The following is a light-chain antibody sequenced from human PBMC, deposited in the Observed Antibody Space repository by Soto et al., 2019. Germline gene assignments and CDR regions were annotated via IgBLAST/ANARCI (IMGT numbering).Light chain of an antibody. Sequence: DIQMTQSPSSLSASVGDRVTITCRASQSMSRYLNWYQLKPGKAPKLLIYAASSLQSGVPSRFSGSGSGTDFTLTISSLQPEDFATYYCQQSYSTPYTFGQGTKLEIK. J-gene: IGKJ2*01. CDR3: QQSYSTPYT. CDR1: QSMSRY. CDR2: AAS. V-gene: IGKV1-39*01.